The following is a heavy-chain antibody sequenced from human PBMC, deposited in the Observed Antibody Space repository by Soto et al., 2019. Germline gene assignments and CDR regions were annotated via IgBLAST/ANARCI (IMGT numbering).Heavy chain of an antibody. CDR1: EGTFSSYA. Sequence: QVQLVQSGAEVKKPGSSVKVSCKASEGTFSSYAISWVRQAPGQGLEWMGGVIPIFGRANNAQKFQGRVTITSDEATSPAYMELSSLRSEDTAEYYCALCGSYPQDAFDIWGQGTMVTVSS. D-gene: IGHD1-26*01. V-gene: IGHV1-69*05. J-gene: IGHJ3*02. CDR3: ALCGSYPQDAFDI. CDR2: VIPIFGRA.